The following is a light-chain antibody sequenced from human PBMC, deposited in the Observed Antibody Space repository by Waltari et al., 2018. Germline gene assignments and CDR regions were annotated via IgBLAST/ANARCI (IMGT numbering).Light chain of an antibody. CDR2: WAS. V-gene: IGKV4-1*01. Sequence: IVMTQYPDSLAVSLGERVTINCKSSQSLLYNSNAKNYLAWYLQKPGQPPNLLFYWASTRHSGVPDRFSGSESATDLTLTISRLQDEDVAVYYCQQYYSRRTFGQGTRVESK. CDR3: QQYYSRRT. J-gene: IGKJ1*01. CDR1: QSLLYNSNAKNY.